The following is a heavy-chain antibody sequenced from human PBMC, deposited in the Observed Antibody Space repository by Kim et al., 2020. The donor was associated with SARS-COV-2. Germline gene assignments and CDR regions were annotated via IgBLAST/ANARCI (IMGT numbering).Heavy chain of an antibody. J-gene: IGHJ6*02. CDR3: ARSGPLRYFPYYYYYYGMDV. CDR2: IDPSDSYT. V-gene: IGHV5-10-1*01. D-gene: IGHD3-9*01. Sequence: GESLKISCKGSGYSFTSYWISWVRQMPGKGLEWMGRIDPSDSYTNYSPSFQGHVTISADKSISTAYLQWSSLKASDTAMYYCARSGPLRYFPYYYYYYGMDVWGQGTTVTVSS. CDR1: GYSFTSYW.